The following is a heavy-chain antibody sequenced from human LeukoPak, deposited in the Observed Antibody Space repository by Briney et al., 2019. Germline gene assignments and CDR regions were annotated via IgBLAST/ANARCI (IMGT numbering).Heavy chain of an antibody. CDR1: GFTFSTYW. V-gene: IGHV3-7*02. CDR3: ARLTFGGVIGFDY. Sequence: PGGSLRLSCAASGFTFSTYWMTWVRQAPGTGLEWVANIKQDGSEKFYVDSVKGRFTISRDNAKNSLYLQMNSLRAEDTAVYYCARLTFGGVIGFDYWGQGTLVTVSS. J-gene: IGHJ4*02. D-gene: IGHD3-16*02. CDR2: IKQDGSEK.